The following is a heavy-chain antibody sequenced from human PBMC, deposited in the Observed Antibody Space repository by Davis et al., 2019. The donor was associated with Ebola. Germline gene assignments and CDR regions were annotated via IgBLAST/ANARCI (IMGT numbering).Heavy chain of an antibody. V-gene: IGHV3-13*05. Sequence: GESLKISCVASGFTFSSYDMQWVRQTAGEGLECVSSIGTDGDPHYADSAKGRFTISRETAKNSLYLQMNYLNAGDTALYYCARGHSSTWRLGFAFHVWGQGTVVTVSS. J-gene: IGHJ3*01. D-gene: IGHD6-13*01. CDR3: ARGHSSTWRLGFAFHV. CDR1: GFTFSSYD. CDR2: IGTDGDP.